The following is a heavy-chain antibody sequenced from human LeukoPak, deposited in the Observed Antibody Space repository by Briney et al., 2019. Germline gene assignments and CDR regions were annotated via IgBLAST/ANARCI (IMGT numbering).Heavy chain of an antibody. V-gene: IGHV3-66*01. Sequence: GGSLTLSCAASGFTVSSNDMSWIRQAPGKGLEWVSVIYRSGSTHYADSVKDRFIISRDNSKNTLYLQMNSLRAEDTAVYYCAREADNYGLTFDLWHQGTVVTVSS. D-gene: IGHD3-10*01. CDR1: GFTVSSND. CDR2: IYRSGST. J-gene: IGHJ3*01. CDR3: AREADNYGLTFDL.